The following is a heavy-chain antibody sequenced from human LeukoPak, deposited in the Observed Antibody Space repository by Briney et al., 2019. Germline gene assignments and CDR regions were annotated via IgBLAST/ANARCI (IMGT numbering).Heavy chain of an antibody. D-gene: IGHD2-8*01. CDR1: GGSFSGYY. Sequence: SETLSLTCAVYGGSFSGYYWSWIRQPPGKGLEWIGEINHSGSTNYNPSLKSRVTISVDTSKNQFSLKLSSVTAADTAVYYCAREGAPIVLMVYDVVGWFDPWGQGTLVTVSS. J-gene: IGHJ5*02. V-gene: IGHV4-34*01. CDR2: INHSGST. CDR3: AREGAPIVLMVYDVVGWFDP.